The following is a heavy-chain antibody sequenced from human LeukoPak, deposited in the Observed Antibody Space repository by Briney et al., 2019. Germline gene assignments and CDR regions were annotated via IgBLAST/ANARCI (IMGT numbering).Heavy chain of an antibody. Sequence: GGSLRLSCAASGFTFSNYRMHWVRQAPGKGLVWVSRIDSDGSSTSYAVSVKGRFTISRDNAKNTLYLQMSSLRADDTAVYYCTRGPAYHFDSWGQGTLVTVSS. J-gene: IGHJ4*02. V-gene: IGHV3-74*01. CDR3: TRGPAYHFDS. CDR1: GFTFSNYR. CDR2: IDSDGSST.